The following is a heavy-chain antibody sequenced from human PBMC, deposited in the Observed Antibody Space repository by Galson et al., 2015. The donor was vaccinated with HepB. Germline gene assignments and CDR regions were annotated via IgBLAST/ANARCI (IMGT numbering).Heavy chain of an antibody. J-gene: IGHJ4*02. V-gene: IGHV3-30*18. CDR3: AKALGTTEDNY. CDR1: GFTFSSYG. CDR2: ISYDGSNK. Sequence: SLRLSCAASGFTFSSYGMHWVRQAPGKGLEWVAVISYDGSNKYYADSVKGRFTISRDNSKNTLYLQMNSLRAEDTAVYYCAKALGTTEDNYWGQGTLVTVSS. D-gene: IGHD1-7*01.